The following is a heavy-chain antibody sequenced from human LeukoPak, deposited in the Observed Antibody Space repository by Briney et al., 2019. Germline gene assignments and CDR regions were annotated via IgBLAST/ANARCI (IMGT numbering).Heavy chain of an antibody. Sequence: PSETLSLTCAVSGGSISSYYWSWIRQPAGKGLEWIGRIYSSGSTNYNPSLKSRVTMAVDTSKNQFSLKLSSVTAADTAVYYCARDYRRLYYFDHWGQGTLVTVSS. V-gene: IGHV4-4*07. J-gene: IGHJ4*02. CDR3: ARDYRRLYYFDH. CDR2: IYSSGST. D-gene: IGHD4-11*01. CDR1: GGSISSYY.